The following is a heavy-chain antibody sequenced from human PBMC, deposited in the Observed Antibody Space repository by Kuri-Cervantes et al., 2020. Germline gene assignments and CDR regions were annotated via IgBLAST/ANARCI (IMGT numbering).Heavy chain of an antibody. CDR3: TRSGYSYYYYYYMDV. J-gene: IGHJ6*03. V-gene: IGHV3-49*04. Sequence: GGSLRLSCTASGFTFGDYAMSWVRQAPGKGLEWVGFIRSKAYGGTTEYAASVKGRFTISRDDSKSIAYLQMNSLKTEDTAVYYCTRSGYSYYYYYYMDVWGKGTTVTVSS. CDR1: GFTFGDYA. CDR2: IRSKAYGGTT. D-gene: IGHD5-12*01.